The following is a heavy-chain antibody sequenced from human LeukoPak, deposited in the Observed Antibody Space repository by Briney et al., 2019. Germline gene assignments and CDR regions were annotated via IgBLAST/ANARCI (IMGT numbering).Heavy chain of an antibody. CDR3: VREPGPGYFDY. CDR1: GLTFSSHA. V-gene: IGHV3-30-3*01. CDR2: ISQDGSDR. D-gene: IGHD6-13*01. Sequence: GGSLRLSCAASGLTFSSHAMHWVRQAPGKGLEWVAVISQDGSDRHYTDSVKGRFTVSRDNSRNTLYLQMNSLRAEDTAVYYCVREPGPGYFDYWGQGTLVTASS. J-gene: IGHJ4*02.